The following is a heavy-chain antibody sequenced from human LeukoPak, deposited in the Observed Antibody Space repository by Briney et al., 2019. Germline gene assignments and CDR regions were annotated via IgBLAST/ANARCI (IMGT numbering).Heavy chain of an antibody. Sequence: GRSLRLSCAASGFTFSSYAMHWVRQAPGKGLEWVAVISYDGSNKYYADSVKGRFTISRDNSKNTLYLQMNSLRAEDTAVYYCARDRDGYNLGWGQGTLVTVSS. CDR2: ISYDGSNK. V-gene: IGHV3-30*04. J-gene: IGHJ4*02. CDR3: ARDRDGYNLG. D-gene: IGHD5-24*01. CDR1: GFTFSSYA.